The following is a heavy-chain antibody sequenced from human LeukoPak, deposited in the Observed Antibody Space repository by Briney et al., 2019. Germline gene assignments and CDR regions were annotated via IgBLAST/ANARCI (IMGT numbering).Heavy chain of an antibody. Sequence: SVKVSCKSSGGTFSSYAISWVRQARGQGLEWMGVIIPIFGTANYAQKFQGRVTITADKSTSAAYMELSSLRSEATAVYYCARALGYCSGGSCPTAFDIWGQGTMVTVSS. CDR3: ARALGYCSGGSCPTAFDI. V-gene: IGHV1-69*06. CDR2: IIPIFGTA. CDR1: GGTFSSYA. D-gene: IGHD2-15*01. J-gene: IGHJ3*02.